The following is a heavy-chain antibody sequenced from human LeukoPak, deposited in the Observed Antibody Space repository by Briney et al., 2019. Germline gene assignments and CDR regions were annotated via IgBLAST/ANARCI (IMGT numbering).Heavy chain of an antibody. CDR3: ATYDFPSPFDY. CDR1: GGSISSSSYY. V-gene: IGHV4-39*07. Sequence: SETLSLTCTVSGGSISSSSYYWGWIRQPPGKGLEWIGSIYYSGSTYYNPSLKSRVTISVDTSKNQFSLKLSSVTAADTAVYYCATYDFPSPFDYWGQGTLVTVSS. CDR2: IYYSGST. D-gene: IGHD3-3*01. J-gene: IGHJ4*02.